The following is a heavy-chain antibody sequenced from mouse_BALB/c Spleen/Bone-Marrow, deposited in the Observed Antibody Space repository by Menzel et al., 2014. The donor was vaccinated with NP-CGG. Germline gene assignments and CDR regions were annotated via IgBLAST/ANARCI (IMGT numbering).Heavy chain of an antibody. D-gene: IGHD1-2*01. Sequence: EVKVVESGPSLVKPSQTLSLTCSVTGDSITCGYWNWIRKFPGNKLEYMGYINYSGNTYYNPSLISRISITRDTSKNQYYLQLNSVTTEDTATYYCTRNYYGPWGQGATLTVSS. CDR1: GDSITCGY. CDR3: TRNYYGP. CDR2: INYSGNT. V-gene: IGHV3-8*02. J-gene: IGHJ2*01.